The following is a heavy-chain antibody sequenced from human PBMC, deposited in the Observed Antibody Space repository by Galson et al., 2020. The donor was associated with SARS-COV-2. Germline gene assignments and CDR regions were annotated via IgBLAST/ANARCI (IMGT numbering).Heavy chain of an antibody. CDR1: GGSISSSHW. J-gene: IGHJ4*02. V-gene: IGHV4-4*02. D-gene: IGHD3-9*01. CDR2: IYESGST. CDR3: ATLYYDVLTGASVDY. Sequence: ASETLSLTCAVSGGSISSSHWWSWVRQTPGKGLEWIGEIYESGSTNYNPSLKSRVIISVDKSKKQFSLKMNSVTAADTAVYYCATLYYDVLTGASVDYWGQGAQVTVSS.